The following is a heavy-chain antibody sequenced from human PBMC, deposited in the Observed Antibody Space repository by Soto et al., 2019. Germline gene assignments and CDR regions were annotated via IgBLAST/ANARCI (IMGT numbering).Heavy chain of an antibody. J-gene: IGHJ5*02. CDR1: GFTFSSYA. D-gene: IGHD3-3*01. CDR3: AKDGGGNHEIRGYYTDWFDP. CDR2: ISGSGGST. Sequence: QTGGSLRLSCAASGFTFSSYAMSWVRQAPGKGLEWVSAISGSGGSTYYADSVKGRFTISRDNSKNTLYLQMNSLRAEDTAVYYCAKDGGGNHEIRGYYTDWFDPWGQGTLVTVSS. V-gene: IGHV3-23*01.